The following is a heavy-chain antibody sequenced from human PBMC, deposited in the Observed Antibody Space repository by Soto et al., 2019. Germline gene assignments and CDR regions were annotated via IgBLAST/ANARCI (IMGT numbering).Heavy chain of an antibody. D-gene: IGHD4-4*01. J-gene: IGHJ5*02. CDR2: ITGNGGNK. Sequence: PGGSLRLSCAASGFTFGSYGMHWVRQAPGKGLEWVSVITGNGGNKYYADSVKGRFTISRDNSKNTLYLQMSSLRAEDTAVYYCAKGPTTVTTRWFDPWGQGTLVTVSS. CDR3: AKGPTTVTTRWFDP. V-gene: IGHV3-23*01. CDR1: GFTFGSYG.